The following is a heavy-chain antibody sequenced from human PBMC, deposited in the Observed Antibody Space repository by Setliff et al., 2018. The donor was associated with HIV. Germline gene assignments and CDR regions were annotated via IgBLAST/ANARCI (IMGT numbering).Heavy chain of an antibody. CDR2: VYHTGST. CDR3: ARRMIYASNWFDP. CDR1: GYSMSSGYY. J-gene: IGHJ5*02. Sequence: SETLSLTCGGSGYSMSSGYYWGWIRQPPGKGLEWIGNVYHTGSTYYNPSLKSRVTISVDTSKNQFSLKLSSVTAADTAVYYCARRMIYASNWFDPWGQGTLVTVSS. D-gene: IGHD3-16*01. V-gene: IGHV4-38-2*01.